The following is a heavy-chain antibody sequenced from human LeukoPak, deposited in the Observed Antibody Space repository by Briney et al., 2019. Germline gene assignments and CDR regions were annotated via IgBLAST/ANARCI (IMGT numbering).Heavy chain of an antibody. J-gene: IGHJ6*03. CDR1: GGSFSGYY. V-gene: IGHV4-34*01. Sequence: PSETLSLTCAVYGGSFSGYYWSWIRQPPGKGLEWIGEINHSGSTNYNPSLESRVTISVDTSKNQFSLKLSSVTAADTAVYYCARGLYYYYYMDVWGKGTTVTVSS. CDR3: ARGLYYYYYMDV. CDR2: INHSGST.